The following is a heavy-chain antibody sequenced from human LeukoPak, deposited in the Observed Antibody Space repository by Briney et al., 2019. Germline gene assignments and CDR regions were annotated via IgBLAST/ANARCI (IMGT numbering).Heavy chain of an antibody. Sequence: GGSLRISCAASGFTFSSYAMSWVRQAPGKGPEWVSDISSSGGSTYYADSVKGRFTISRDNSKNTLYLQMNSLRAEDTAVYYCAKGDSTTLLRPYYFDYWGQGTLVTVSS. CDR2: ISSSGGST. CDR3: AKGDSTTLLRPYYFDY. V-gene: IGHV3-23*01. D-gene: IGHD3-10*01. J-gene: IGHJ4*02. CDR1: GFTFSSYA.